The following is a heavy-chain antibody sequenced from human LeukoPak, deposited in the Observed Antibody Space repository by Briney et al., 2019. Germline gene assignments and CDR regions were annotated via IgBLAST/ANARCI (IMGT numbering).Heavy chain of an antibody. J-gene: IGHJ6*02. CDR2: IYPGDSDT. V-gene: IGHV5-51*01. CDR1: GYSFTRYW. D-gene: IGHD3-22*01. CDR3: ARYYYDSSGYRPYGTDV. Sequence: GESLKISCKGSGYSFTRYWIGWVRQMPGKGLEWMGIIYPGDSDTRYSPSFQGQVTISADKSISTAYLQWSSLKASDTAMYYCARYYYDSSGYRPYGTDVWGQGTTVTVSS.